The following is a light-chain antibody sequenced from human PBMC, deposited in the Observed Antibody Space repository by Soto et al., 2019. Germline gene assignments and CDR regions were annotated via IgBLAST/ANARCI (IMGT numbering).Light chain of an antibody. CDR1: QSISSN. Sequence: DIQMTQSPSSLSASVGDRVTITCRASQSISSNLNWYQQEPGEAPKLLIYVASSLQSGVPSRFSGSASRTDYTLTISSLQPDDFATYYCQQSYSTPYTFGQGTKLEIK. V-gene: IGKV1-39*01. CDR3: QQSYSTPYT. J-gene: IGKJ2*01. CDR2: VAS.